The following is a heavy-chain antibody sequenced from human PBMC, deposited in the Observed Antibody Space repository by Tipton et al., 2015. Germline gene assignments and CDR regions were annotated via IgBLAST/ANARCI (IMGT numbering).Heavy chain of an antibody. CDR2: IRHDGSSK. D-gene: IGHD3-9*01. Sequence: GSLRLSCTASGFTLSTHGMYWVRQAPGKGLEWVASIRHDGSSKYYTDSVKGRFTISKVDSKNMLYLQMNSLRAEDTAVYYCARRLPYFEWSKVYFFDYWGQGSPVPVSP. J-gene: IGHJ4*02. CDR3: ARRLPYFEWSKVYFFDY. CDR1: GFTLSTHG. V-gene: IGHV3-30*02.